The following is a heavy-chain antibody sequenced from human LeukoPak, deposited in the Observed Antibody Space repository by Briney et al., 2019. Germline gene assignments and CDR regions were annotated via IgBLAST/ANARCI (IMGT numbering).Heavy chain of an antibody. D-gene: IGHD2-8*02. CDR3: ARDERSGGVCRNDY. CDR1: GFTFSSYG. J-gene: IGHJ4*02. Sequence: GRSLGRSCAVSGFTFSSYGMHWVRQAPGKGLEWVAVIWYGGSKEYYADSVKGRFTISRDNSKNTLYLQMNSLRAEDTAMYSCARDERSGGVCRNDYWGQGTLVTVSS. V-gene: IGHV3-33*01. CDR2: IWYGGSKE.